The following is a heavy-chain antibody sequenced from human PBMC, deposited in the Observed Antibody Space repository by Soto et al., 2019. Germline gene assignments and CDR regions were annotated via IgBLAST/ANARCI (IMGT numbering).Heavy chain of an antibody. CDR1: GFTFSSYA. Sequence: GGSLRLSCAASGFTFSSYAMHWVRQAPGKGLEWVAVISYDGSNKYSADSVKGRFTISRDNSKNTLYLQMNSLRAEDTAIYYCAKDGPTAYYYDSSGYYWTYNWFDPWGQGTLVTVSS. V-gene: IGHV3-30-3*01. CDR2: ISYDGSNK. D-gene: IGHD3-22*01. J-gene: IGHJ5*02. CDR3: AKDGPTAYYYDSSGYYWTYNWFDP.